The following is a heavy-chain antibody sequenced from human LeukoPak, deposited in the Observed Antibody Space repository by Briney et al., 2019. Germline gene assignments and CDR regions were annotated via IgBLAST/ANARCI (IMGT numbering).Heavy chain of an antibody. CDR3: ARGTDKVWYSGSSKAYMDV. D-gene: IGHD1-26*01. CDR2: ISAYNGNT. Sequence: GASVKVSCKASGYTFTSYGISWVRQAPGQGLEWMGWISAYNGNTNYAQKLQGRVTMTTDTSTSTAYMELRNLRSADTAVYYCARGTDKVWYSGSSKAYMDVWGKGTTVTVSS. V-gene: IGHV1-18*01. CDR1: GYTFTSYG. J-gene: IGHJ6*03.